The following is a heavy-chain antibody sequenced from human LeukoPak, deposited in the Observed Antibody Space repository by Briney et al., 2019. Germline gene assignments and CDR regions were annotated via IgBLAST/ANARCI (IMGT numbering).Heavy chain of an antibody. CDR3: ARHSAPYEGLPPRFHPNYYYMDV. V-gene: IGHV5-51*01. CDR2: LYPGDSDT. Sequence: RGASLQISCKGSGSSFTSYWIGWVRQLPGKGLEGMGILYPGDSDTKYSPSFQGQVTISADNSISTSYLQWSRLKASATVIYSCARHSAPYEGLPPRFHPNYYYMDVWGKGTTVTVS. CDR1: GSSFTSYW. J-gene: IGHJ6*03. D-gene: IGHD3-22*01.